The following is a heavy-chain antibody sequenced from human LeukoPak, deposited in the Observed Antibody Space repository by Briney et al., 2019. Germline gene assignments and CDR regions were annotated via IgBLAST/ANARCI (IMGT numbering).Heavy chain of an antibody. CDR3: ATLAGTIAAAEDY. CDR1: GGSISSYY. Sequence: SETLSLTCTVSGGSISSYYWSWIRQPPGKGLEWIGYIYYSGSTNYNPSLKSRVTISVDTSKNQFSLKLSSVTAADTAVYYCATLAGTIAAAEDYWGQGTLVTVSS. J-gene: IGHJ4*02. CDR2: IYYSGST. V-gene: IGHV4-59*01. D-gene: IGHD6-13*01.